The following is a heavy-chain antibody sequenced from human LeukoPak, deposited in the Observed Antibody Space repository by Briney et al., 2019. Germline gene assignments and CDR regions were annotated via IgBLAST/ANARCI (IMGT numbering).Heavy chain of an antibody. CDR2: IYYSGNT. J-gene: IGHJ5*02. CDR3: ARDRAYSGSYCWFDP. Sequence: SESLSLTCTVSGGSISSYYWSWIRQPPGKGLEWIGYIYYSGNTNYNPSLKSRVPISFATTKNQSSLKLTSVAAGDTAVYYCARDRAYSGSYCWFDPWGEGTLVTVSS. D-gene: IGHD1-26*01. CDR1: GGSISSYY. V-gene: IGHV4-59*12.